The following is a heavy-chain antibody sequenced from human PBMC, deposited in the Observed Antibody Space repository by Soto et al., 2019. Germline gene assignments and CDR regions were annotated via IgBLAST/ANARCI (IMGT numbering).Heavy chain of an antibody. J-gene: IGHJ6*02. Sequence: PGGSLRLSCTASGFTLSSYWTHWVRQVPGKGLVWVSCINGDETYATYADSVKGRFTISRDNTQNTVFLQMNSLRAEDTAVYYCARAPLWGPVDVWGQGTTVTVSS. CDR1: GFTLSSYW. V-gene: IGHV3-74*01. CDR3: ARAPLWGPVDV. D-gene: IGHD3-16*01. CDR2: INGDETYA.